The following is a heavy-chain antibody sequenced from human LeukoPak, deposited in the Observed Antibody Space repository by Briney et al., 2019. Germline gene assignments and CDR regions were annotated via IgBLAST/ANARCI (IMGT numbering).Heavy chain of an antibody. CDR2: IYHSGST. CDR3: ARVTQYSYCFDY. D-gene: IGHD5-18*01. CDR1: GGSISSGGYS. J-gene: IGHJ4*02. Sequence: PSQTLSLTCAVSGGSISSGGYSWSWIRQPPGKGLEWIGYIYHSGSTYYNPSLKSRVTISVDRSKNQFSLKLSSVTAADTAVYYCARVTQYSYCFDYWGQGTLVTVSS. V-gene: IGHV4-30-2*01.